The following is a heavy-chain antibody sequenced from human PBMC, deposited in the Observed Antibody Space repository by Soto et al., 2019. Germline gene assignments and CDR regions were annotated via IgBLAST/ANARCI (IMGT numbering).Heavy chain of an antibody. CDR1: GGSISSYY. Sequence: PSETLSLTCTVSGGSISSYYWSWIRQPPGKGLEWIGYIYYSGSTNYNPSLKSRVTISVDTSKNQFSLKLSSVTAADTAVYYCAGLPNGGFLEWSTKDYYYGMDVWGQGTTVTV. D-gene: IGHD3-3*01. V-gene: IGHV4-59*01. CDR2: IYYSGST. CDR3: AGLPNGGFLEWSTKDYYYGMDV. J-gene: IGHJ6*02.